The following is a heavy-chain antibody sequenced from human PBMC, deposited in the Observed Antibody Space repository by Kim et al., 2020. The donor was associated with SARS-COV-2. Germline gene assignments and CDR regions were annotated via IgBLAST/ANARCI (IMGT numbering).Heavy chain of an antibody. Sequence: LSLTCAASGFTFSSYAMSWVRQAPGKGLEWVSAISGSGGSTYYADSVKGWFTISRDNSKNTLYLQMNSLRAEDTAVYYCAKASITIFGVVISHYYYYYMDVWGKGTTVTVSS. CDR1: GFTFSSYA. CDR2: ISGSGGST. J-gene: IGHJ6*03. D-gene: IGHD3-3*01. V-gene: IGHV3-23*01. CDR3: AKASITIFGVVISHYYYYYMDV.